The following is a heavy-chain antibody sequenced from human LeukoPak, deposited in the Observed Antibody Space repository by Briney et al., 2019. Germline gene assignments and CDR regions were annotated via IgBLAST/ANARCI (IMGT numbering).Heavy chain of an antibody. D-gene: IGHD5-12*01. CDR1: GYTFTGYY. CDR3: AREGGGYSGYDLEPFDY. V-gene: IGHV1-2*02. J-gene: IGHJ4*02. Sequence: ASVKVSCKASGYTFTGYYMHWVRQAPGQGLEWMGWINPNSGGTNYAQKFQGRVTMTRDTSISTAYMELSRLRSDDTAVYYCAREGGGYSGYDLEPFDYWGQGTLVTVSS. CDR2: INPNSGGT.